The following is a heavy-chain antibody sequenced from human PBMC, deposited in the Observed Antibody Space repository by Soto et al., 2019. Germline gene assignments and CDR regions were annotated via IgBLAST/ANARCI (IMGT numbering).Heavy chain of an antibody. J-gene: IGHJ2*01. Sequence: QVQLVQSGAEVKKPGSSVKVSCKASGGTFSSYAISWVRQAPGQGLEWMGGIIPIFGTANYAQKFQGRVTITADESTSTAYMELSSLRSEDTAVYYCARGVDIVVVPAALPNWYFDLWGRGTLVTVSS. V-gene: IGHV1-69*01. CDR3: ARGVDIVVVPAALPNWYFDL. D-gene: IGHD2-2*03. CDR1: GGTFSSYA. CDR2: IIPIFGTA.